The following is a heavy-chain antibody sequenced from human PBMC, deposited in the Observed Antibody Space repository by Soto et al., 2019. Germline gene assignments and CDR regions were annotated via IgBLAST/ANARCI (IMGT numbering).Heavy chain of an antibody. CDR2: IIPIFGTA. CDR3: ARVPSRYYYYGVDV. D-gene: IGHD6-6*01. V-gene: IGHV1-69*12. J-gene: IGHJ6*02. CDR1: GGTFSSYA. Sequence: QVQLMQSGAEVKKPGSSVKVSCKASGGTFSSYAISWVRQAPGQGLEWMGGIIPIFGTANYAQKFQGRVTNTADDSTSTAYMELSSLRSEDTAVSYCARVPSRYYYYGVDVWGQGTTVTVSS.